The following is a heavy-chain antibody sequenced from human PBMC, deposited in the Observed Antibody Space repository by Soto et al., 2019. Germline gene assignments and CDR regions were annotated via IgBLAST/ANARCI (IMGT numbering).Heavy chain of an antibody. D-gene: IGHD4-17*01. CDR3: VRVNADSYQFYYGMDV. V-gene: IGHV2-26*01. CDR1: GFSLTTGRMG. J-gene: IGHJ6*02. CDR2: IFSDNER. Sequence: QVTLKESGPVLVKPTETLTLTCTVSGFSLTTGRMGVSWIRKSPGKALEWLAHIFSDNERSYSTSMQGRLTISKDSSGSQVVLSMTNMDPVDSGTYYFVRVNADSYQFYYGMDVWGQGTTVTVSS.